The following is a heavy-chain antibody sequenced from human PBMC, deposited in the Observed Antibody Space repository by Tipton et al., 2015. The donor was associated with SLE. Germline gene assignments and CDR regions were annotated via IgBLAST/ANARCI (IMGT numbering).Heavy chain of an antibody. CDR2: INHSGGT. CDR1: GGSFSGYY. V-gene: IGHV4-34*01. Sequence: TLSLTCAVYGGSFSGYYWSWIRQPPGKGLEWIGEINHSGGTNYNPSLKSRVTISVDTSKNQFSLKLSSVTAADTAVYYCARAPGLDRDYYYYYYMDVWSKGTTVTVSS. D-gene: IGHD3/OR15-3a*01. CDR3: ARAPGLDRDYYYYYYMDV. J-gene: IGHJ6*03.